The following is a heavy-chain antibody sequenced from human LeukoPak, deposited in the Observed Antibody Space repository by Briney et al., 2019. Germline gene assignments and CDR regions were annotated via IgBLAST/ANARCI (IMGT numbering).Heavy chain of an antibody. CDR3: ARDSMTTVTTAQTRGFDP. D-gene: IGHD4-17*01. CDR2: ISSSSSTI. V-gene: IGHV3-48*01. Sequence: PGGSLRLSCAASGFTFSSYSMNWVRQAPGQGPEWVSYISSSSSTIYYADSVKGRFTISRDNAKNSLYLQMNSLRAEDTAVYYCARDSMTTVTTAQTRGFDPWGQGTLVTVSS. CDR1: GFTFSSYS. J-gene: IGHJ5*02.